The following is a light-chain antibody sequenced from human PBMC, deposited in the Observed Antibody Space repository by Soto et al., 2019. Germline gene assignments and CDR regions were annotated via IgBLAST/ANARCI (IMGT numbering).Light chain of an antibody. CDR2: GAS. V-gene: IGKV3-20*01. CDR1: QSVSSSY. CDR3: QHYNSYSEA. J-gene: IGKJ1*01. Sequence: EIVLTQSPGTLSLSPGERATLSCRASQSVSSSYLAWYQQKPGQAPRILIFGASGRATGIPDRFSGSGSGTEFTLTISSLQPDDVATYYCQHYNSYSEALGQGTKVDIK.